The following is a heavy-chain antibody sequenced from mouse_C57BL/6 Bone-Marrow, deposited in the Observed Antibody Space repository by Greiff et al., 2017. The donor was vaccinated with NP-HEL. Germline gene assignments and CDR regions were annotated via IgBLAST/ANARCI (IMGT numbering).Heavy chain of an antibody. Sequence: QVQLKQPGAELVMPGASVKLSCKASGYTFTSYWMHWVKRRPGQGLEWIGEIDPSDSYTNYNQKFKGKSTLTVDKSSSTAYMQLSSLTSEDSAVYYCARELDLELITTVVATGAFAYWGQGTLVTVSA. D-gene: IGHD1-1*01. CDR3: ARELDLELITTVVATGAFAY. V-gene: IGHV1-69*01. CDR2: IDPSDSYT. J-gene: IGHJ3*01. CDR1: GYTFTSYW.